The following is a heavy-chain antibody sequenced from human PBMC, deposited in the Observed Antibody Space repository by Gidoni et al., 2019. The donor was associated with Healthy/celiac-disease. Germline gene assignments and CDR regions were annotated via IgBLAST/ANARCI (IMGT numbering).Heavy chain of an antibody. J-gene: IGHJ4*02. CDR2: INRDGSST. V-gene: IGHV3-74*01. D-gene: IGHD1-26*01. Sequence: EVQLVESGGGLVQPGGSLRLSCAASGFTFRSYWMRWFRQAPGKGLVWVSRINRDGSSTSYADSVKGRFTISRDNAKNTLYLKMNSLRAEDTAVYYCARVTTLDYWGQGTLVTVSS. CDR3: ARVTTLDY. CDR1: GFTFRSYW.